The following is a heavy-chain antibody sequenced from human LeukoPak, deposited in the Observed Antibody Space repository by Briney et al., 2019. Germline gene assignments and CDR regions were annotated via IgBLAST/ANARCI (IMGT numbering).Heavy chain of an antibody. J-gene: IGHJ4*02. V-gene: IGHV4-4*02. CDR2: IYHSGST. D-gene: IGHD2-2*01. CDR1: GGSISSSNW. Sequence: PSGTLSLTCAVSGGSISSSNWWSWVRQPPGKGLEWIGEIYHSGSTNYNPSLKSRVTISVDKSKNQFSLKLSSVTAADTAVYYCARVGYCSSTSCPHHTVDYWGQGTLVTVSS. CDR3: ARVGYCSSTSCPHHTVDY.